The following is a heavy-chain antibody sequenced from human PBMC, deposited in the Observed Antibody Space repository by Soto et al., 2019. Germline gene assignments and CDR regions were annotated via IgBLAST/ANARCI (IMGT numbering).Heavy chain of an antibody. Sequence: ASVKVSCKASGYTFTSYGISWVRQAPGQGLERMGWISAYNGNTNYAQKLQGRVTMTTDTSTSTAYMELRSLRSDDTAVYYCARGARTAMVPEAFDIWGQGTMVTVSS. D-gene: IGHD5-18*01. J-gene: IGHJ3*02. CDR3: ARGARTAMVPEAFDI. V-gene: IGHV1-18*01. CDR2: ISAYNGNT. CDR1: GYTFTSYG.